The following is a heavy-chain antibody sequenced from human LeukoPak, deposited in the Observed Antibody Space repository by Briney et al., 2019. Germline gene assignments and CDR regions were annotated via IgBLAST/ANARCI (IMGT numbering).Heavy chain of an antibody. D-gene: IGHD1-1*01. CDR2: IYHSGST. CDR3: ARGSLTTDAFDI. CDR1: GGSISSGGYS. J-gene: IGHJ3*02. V-gene: IGHV4-30-2*01. Sequence: SETLSLTCAVSGGSISSGGYSWSWIRQPPGKGLEWIGYIYHSGSTYYNPSLKSRVTISVDRSKNQFSLKLSSVTAADTAVYYCARGSLTTDAFDIWGQGTMVTVSS.